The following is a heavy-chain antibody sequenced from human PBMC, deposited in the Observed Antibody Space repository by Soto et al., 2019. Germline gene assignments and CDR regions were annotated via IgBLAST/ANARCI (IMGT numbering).Heavy chain of an antibody. Sequence: PGGSLRLSCAASGFTFSSYSMNWVRQAPGKGLEWVAVISHDGSNVYYADSVKGRFSISRDNSKRTLSLQVNRLRPEDTAIYYCAQSEDGLKPDFDAPNLPGNWGQGTLVTVSS. V-gene: IGHV3-30*18. J-gene: IGHJ4*02. CDR2: ISHDGSNV. D-gene: IGHD3-3*01. CDR1: GFTFSSYS. CDR3: AQSEDGLKPDFDAPNLPGN.